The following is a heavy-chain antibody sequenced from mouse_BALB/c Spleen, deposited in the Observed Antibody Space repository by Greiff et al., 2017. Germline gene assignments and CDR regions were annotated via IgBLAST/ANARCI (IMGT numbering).Heavy chain of an antibody. J-gene: IGHJ3*01. Sequence: QVQLQQSGAELVKPGASVKLSCKASGYTFTSYWMHWVKQRPGQGLEWIGEINPSNGRTNYNEKFKSKATLTVDKSSSTAYMQLSSLTSEDSAVYYCSYGNLFAYWGQGTLVTVSA. D-gene: IGHD2-10*02. CDR3: SYGNLFAY. V-gene: IGHV1S81*02. CDR1: GYTFTSYW. CDR2: INPSNGRT.